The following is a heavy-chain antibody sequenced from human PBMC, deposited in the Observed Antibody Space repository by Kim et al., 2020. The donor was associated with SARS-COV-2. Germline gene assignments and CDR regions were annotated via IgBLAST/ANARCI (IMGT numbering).Heavy chain of an antibody. J-gene: IGHJ4*02. CDR2: IYYSGST. D-gene: IGHD3-22*01. Sequence: SETLSLTCTVSGGSISSSSYYWGWIRQPPGKGLEWIGSIYYSGSTYYNPSLKSRVTISVDTSKNQFSLKLSSVTAADTAVYYCASKPYYYDSSGYSDGYWGQGTLVTVSS. CDR1: GGSISSSSYY. V-gene: IGHV4-39*07. CDR3: ASKPYYYDSSGYSDGY.